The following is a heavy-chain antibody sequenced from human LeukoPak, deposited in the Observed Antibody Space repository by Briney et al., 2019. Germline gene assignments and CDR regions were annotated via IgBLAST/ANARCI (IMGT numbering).Heavy chain of an antibody. J-gene: IGHJ6*04. V-gene: IGHV3-30*04. CDR2: ISYDGDDK. CDR3: VRDPLRSIPVDYYYGMDV. Sequence: PGGSLRLSCAASGFIFSTYAMYWVRQAPGKGLEWVAVISYDGDDKYYADSVKGRFTISRDNSKNTLYLQMSSLRAEDTAVYYCVRDPLRSIPVDYYYGMDVWGKGTTVTVSS. CDR1: GFIFSTYA. D-gene: IGHD6-19*01.